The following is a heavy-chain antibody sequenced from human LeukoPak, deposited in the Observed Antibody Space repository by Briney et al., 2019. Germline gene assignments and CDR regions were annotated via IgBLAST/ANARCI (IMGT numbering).Heavy chain of an antibody. D-gene: IGHD4-17*01. CDR3: GLSTTKATTRTIDC. Sequence: SETLSLTCAVYGGSFSVYYWSWIRQPPGKGLEWIGEINRGGSTNYSPSLKSRVTISLDTSKNQVSLKLSSVTAADTAMYYCGLSTTKATTRTIDCWGQGTLVTVSS. V-gene: IGHV4-34*01. CDR1: GGSFSVYY. J-gene: IGHJ4*02. CDR2: INRGGST.